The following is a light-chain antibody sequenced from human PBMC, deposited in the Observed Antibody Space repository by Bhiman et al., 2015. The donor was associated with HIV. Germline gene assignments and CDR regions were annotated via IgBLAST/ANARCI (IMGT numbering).Light chain of an antibody. CDR2: DVN. Sequence: QSALTQPASVSGSPGQSITISCTGTSSDVGDYNYVSWYQQHPGKAPKLMIYDVNQRPSGVSNRFSGSKSGNTASLTISGLQAEDEADYYCCSYTSTSTYVFATGTKVTVL. J-gene: IGLJ1*01. CDR1: SSDVGDYNY. CDR3: CSYTSTSTYV. V-gene: IGLV2-14*01.